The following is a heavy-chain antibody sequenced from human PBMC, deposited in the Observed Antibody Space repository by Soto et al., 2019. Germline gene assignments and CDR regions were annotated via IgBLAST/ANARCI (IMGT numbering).Heavy chain of an antibody. D-gene: IGHD3-10*01. CDR2: ILNDGSNR. V-gene: IGHV3-33*01. CDR1: EFTFSNYG. Sequence: QVQLVESGGGVVQPGRSLRLSCAASEFTFSNYGMHWVRQAPGKGLEWVAVILNDGSNRYHADYVKDRFTISRDNSKNTLYLKMNSLRAEDTAVYYCARDDEYSGNGMDVWGQGTTVTVS. J-gene: IGHJ6*02. CDR3: ARDDEYSGNGMDV.